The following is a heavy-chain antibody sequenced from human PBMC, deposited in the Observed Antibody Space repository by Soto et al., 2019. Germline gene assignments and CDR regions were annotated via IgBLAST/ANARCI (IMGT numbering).Heavy chain of an antibody. D-gene: IGHD3-3*01. Sequence: PSETLSLTCTVSGGSISSYYWSWIRQPPGKGLEWIGYIYYSGSTNYNPSLKSRVTISVDTSKNQFSLKLSSVTAADTAVYYCARARGADFWSGYYTGHYYYYMDVWGKGTTVTVSS. CDR2: IYYSGST. CDR3: ARARGADFWSGYYTGHYYYYMDV. J-gene: IGHJ6*03. V-gene: IGHV4-59*12. CDR1: GGSISSYY.